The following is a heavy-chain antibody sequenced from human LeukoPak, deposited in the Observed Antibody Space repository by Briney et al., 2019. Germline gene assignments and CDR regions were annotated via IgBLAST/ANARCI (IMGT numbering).Heavy chain of an antibody. CDR1: GFTFSSYG. Sequence: GGSLRLSCAASGFTFSSYGMHWVRQAPGKGLEWVAVISYDGSNKYYADSVKGRFTISRDNSKNTLYLQMNSLRAEDTAVYYCARANVGATYYRGHYYYGMDVWGQGTTVTVSS. CDR3: ARANVGATYYRGHYYYGMDV. V-gene: IGHV3-30*19. D-gene: IGHD1-26*01. CDR2: ISYDGSNK. J-gene: IGHJ6*02.